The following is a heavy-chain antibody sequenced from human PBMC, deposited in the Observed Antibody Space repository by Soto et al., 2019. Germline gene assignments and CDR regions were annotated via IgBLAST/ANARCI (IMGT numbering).Heavy chain of an antibody. Sequence: SETLSVTCTVAGVSLINYYLIWIRQPPGKGLEWIGYISYSGSTNYNPSLRSLVSISVDRSKNQFSLRLGSVTAADTAVYHCARTFWSGLRLDYYYMDVWGKGTTVTVSS. CDR2: ISYSGST. CDR1: GVSLINYY. CDR3: ARTFWSGLRLDYYYMDV. V-gene: IGHV4-59*08. D-gene: IGHD3-3*01. J-gene: IGHJ6*03.